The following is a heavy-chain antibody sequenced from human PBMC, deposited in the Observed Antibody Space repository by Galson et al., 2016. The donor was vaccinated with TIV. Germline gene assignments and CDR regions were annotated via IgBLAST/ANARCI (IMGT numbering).Heavy chain of an antibody. CDR2: IYYTGIT. Sequence: LSLTCTVPGGSVSHTSYYWGWIRQPPGKGLEWIGTIYYTGITFYNPSLESRVTVSVDTSKNHFSLKLSSVSAADTAVYYCARTTGAGIAARVLFDFWGQGTLVTVSS. J-gene: IGHJ4*02. V-gene: IGHV4-39*07. D-gene: IGHD6-6*01. CDR1: GGSVSHTSYY. CDR3: ARTTGAGIAARVLFDF.